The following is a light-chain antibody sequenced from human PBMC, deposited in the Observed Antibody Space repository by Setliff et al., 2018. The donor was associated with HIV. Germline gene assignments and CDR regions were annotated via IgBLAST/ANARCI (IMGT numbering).Light chain of an antibody. CDR3: SSYTSSSTVYV. V-gene: IGLV2-14*03. J-gene: IGLJ1*01. Sequence: QSVLTQPASVSGSPGQSITISCTGTSSDIGAYKYVSWYQQHPGKVPQLMIYDVTNRPSGVSNRCSGSKSGSTASLTISGLQAEDEADYYCSSYTSSSTVYVFGTGTKVTVL. CDR1: SSDIGAYKY. CDR2: DVT.